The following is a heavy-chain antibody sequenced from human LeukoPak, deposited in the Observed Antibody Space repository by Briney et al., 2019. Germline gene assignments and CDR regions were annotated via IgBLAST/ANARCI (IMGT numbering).Heavy chain of an antibody. CDR1: GFTFSSYS. V-gene: IGHV3-21*01. J-gene: IGHJ5*02. D-gene: IGHD2-2*01. Sequence: GGSLRLSCAASGFTFSSYSMNWVRQAPGKGLEWVSSIRFTGSYIYYADSVKGRFTISRDNAKNSLYLQMNSLRAEDTAVYYCASPVGAMPFDPWGQGTLVTVSS. CDR2: IRFTGSYI. CDR3: ASPVGAMPFDP.